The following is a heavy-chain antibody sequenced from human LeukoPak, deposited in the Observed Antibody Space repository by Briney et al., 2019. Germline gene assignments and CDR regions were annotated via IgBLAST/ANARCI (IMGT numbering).Heavy chain of an antibody. CDR2: IIPIFGTA. CDR3: ARDGYSNYPRFDY. CDR1: GGTFSSYA. J-gene: IGHJ4*02. V-gene: IGHV1-69*13. Sequence: SVKVSRKASGGTFSSYAISWVRQAPGQGLEWMGGIIPIFGTANYAQKFQGRVTITADESTSTAYMELSSLRSEDTAVYYCARDGYSNYPRFDYWGQGTLVTVSS. D-gene: IGHD4-11*01.